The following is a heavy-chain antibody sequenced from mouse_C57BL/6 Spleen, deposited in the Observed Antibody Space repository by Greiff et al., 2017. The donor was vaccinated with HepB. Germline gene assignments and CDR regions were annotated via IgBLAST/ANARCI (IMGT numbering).Heavy chain of an antibody. CDR3: ARDYYGGSYGAWFAY. CDR1: GYTFPSYW. V-gene: IGHV1-64*01. D-gene: IGHD1-1*01. J-gene: IGHJ3*01. Sequence: QVQLQQSGAELVKPGASVKLSCKASGYTFPSYWMHWVKQRPGQGLEWIGMIHPNSGSTNYNEKFKSKATLTVDKSSSTAYMQLSSLTSEDSAVYYCARDYYGGSYGAWFAYWGQGTLVTVSA. CDR2: IHPNSGST.